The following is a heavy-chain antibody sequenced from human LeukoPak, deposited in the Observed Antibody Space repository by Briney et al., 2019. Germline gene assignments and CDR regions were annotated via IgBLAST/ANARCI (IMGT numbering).Heavy chain of an antibody. J-gene: IGHJ6*02. V-gene: IGHV3-23*01. CDR3: AKDGKGYQLRSYYYYGMDV. CDR1: GFTFSSYA. Sequence: PGGSLRLSCAASGFTFSSYAMSWVRQAPGKGLEWVSAISGSGGSTYYADSVKGRFTISRDNSKNTLYLQMNSLRAEDTAVYYCAKDGKGYQLRSYYYYGMDVWGQGTTVTVSS. CDR2: ISGSGGST. D-gene: IGHD2-2*01.